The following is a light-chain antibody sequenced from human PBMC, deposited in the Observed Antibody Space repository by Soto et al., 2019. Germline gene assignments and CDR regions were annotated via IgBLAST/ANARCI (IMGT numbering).Light chain of an antibody. CDR1: QSVTVNS. J-gene: IGKJ1*01. CDR3: QQYDDSMT. V-gene: IGKV3-20*01. Sequence: EILLTQSPSTLSFSAGVGVTVSSRASQSVTVNSLAWYQQKPGQAPRLLIYAASTRAAAVPDRFTGSGSGTDFALTISRLEPEDFAVYHCQQYDDSMTFGQGTKVDIK. CDR2: AAS.